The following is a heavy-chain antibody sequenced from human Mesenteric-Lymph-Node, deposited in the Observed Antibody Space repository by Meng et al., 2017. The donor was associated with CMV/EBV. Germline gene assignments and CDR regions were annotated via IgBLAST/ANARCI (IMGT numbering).Heavy chain of an antibody. CDR1: GFTFRTYT. CDR2: ITSSSSFI. CDR3: AREFGF. J-gene: IGHJ4*02. D-gene: IGHD3-10*01. V-gene: IGHV3-21*01. Sequence: LSLTCAASGFTFRTYTMNWVRQAPGKGLEWVSSITSSSSFIYYAGSVKGRFTVSRDNAKNSLYLQMNSLRAEDTAVYYCAREFGFWGLGTLVTVSS.